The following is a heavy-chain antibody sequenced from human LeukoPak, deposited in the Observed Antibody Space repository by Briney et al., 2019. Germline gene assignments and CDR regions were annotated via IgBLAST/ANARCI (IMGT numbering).Heavy chain of an antibody. J-gene: IGHJ4*02. Sequence: SVKVSCKASRGTFISYAISGVRQAPGQGLEWMGRIIPILGIANYAQKFQGRVTITADKSTSTAYMELSSLRSEDTAVYYCARENDLDSQRPDYWGQGTLVTVSS. CDR3: ARENDLDSQRPDY. V-gene: IGHV1-69*04. D-gene: IGHD3-9*01. CDR2: IIPILGIA. CDR1: RGTFISYA.